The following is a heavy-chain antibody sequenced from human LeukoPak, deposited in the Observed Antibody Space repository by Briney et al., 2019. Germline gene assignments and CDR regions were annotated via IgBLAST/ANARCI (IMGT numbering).Heavy chain of an antibody. CDR3: VKGGQRWLQFGFDY. J-gene: IGHJ4*02. D-gene: IGHD5-24*01. CDR2: TSNNGGNT. V-gene: IGHV3-64D*06. Sequence: PGGSLRLSCSASGFTFISYAMHWVRQAPGNGLEYVSGTSNNGGNTYYADSVKGRFTISRDNSKNTLYLQMSSLRAEETAVYYCVKGGQRWLQFGFDYWGQGTLVTVSS. CDR1: GFTFISYA.